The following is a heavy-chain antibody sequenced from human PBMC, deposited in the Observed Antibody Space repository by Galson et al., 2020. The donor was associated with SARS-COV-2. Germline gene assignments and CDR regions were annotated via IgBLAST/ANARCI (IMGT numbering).Heavy chain of an antibody. V-gene: IGHV4-38-2*02. D-gene: IGHD4-17*01. CDR2: VHHSGST. Sequence: SETLSLICTVSDYSISSGFYWGWIRQPPGKGLEWIVNVHHSGSTYYNPSLKSRLTISVDTSKNQFSLKLSSVTAADTAVYYCARSRVTTGYFDYWGQGTLVTVSS. CDR1: DYSISSGFY. J-gene: IGHJ4*02. CDR3: ARSRVTTGYFDY.